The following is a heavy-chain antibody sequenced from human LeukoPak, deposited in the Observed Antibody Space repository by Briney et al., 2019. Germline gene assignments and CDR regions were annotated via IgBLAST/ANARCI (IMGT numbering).Heavy chain of an antibody. CDR2: IWFDGTNK. D-gene: IGHD3-10*01. V-gene: IGHV3-33*06. CDR1: AFTFSNYG. CDR3: AKGAHITMFRGALEN. J-gene: IGHJ4*02. Sequence: GGSLRLSCAASAFTFSNYGMHWVRQAPGKGLEWVAVIWFDGTNKYYADSVKGRFTISRDNSKNTLYLQMNSLSAEDTAVYYCAKGAHITMFRGALENLGQGTLVTVSS.